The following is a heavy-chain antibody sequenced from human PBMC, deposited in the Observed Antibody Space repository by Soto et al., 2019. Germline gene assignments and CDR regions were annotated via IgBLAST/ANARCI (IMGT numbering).Heavy chain of an antibody. CDR2: INAGNGNT. CDR3: ARGLGGSGSYSDY. CDR1: GYTFTSYA. D-gene: IGHD3-10*01. J-gene: IGHJ4*02. Sequence: QVQLVQSGAEVKKPGASVKVSCKASGYTFTSYAMHWVRQAPGQRLEWMGWINAGNGNTKYSQKFQGRVTITRDTSASTADMELSSLRTEDTAVYYGARGLGGSGSYSDYWGQGTLVTVSS. V-gene: IGHV1-3*01.